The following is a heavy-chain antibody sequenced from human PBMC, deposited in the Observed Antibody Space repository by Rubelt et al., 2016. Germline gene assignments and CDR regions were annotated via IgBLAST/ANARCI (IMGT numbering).Heavy chain of an antibody. J-gene: IGHJ4*02. CDR3: ARANHGDYEDY. CDR2: INAGTGNT. Sequence: QVQLVQSGAEVKKPGASVKVSCKASGYTFTSYAMHWVRQAPGQRLEGMGWINAGTGNTKYSQKLMDRCSITRDASANTAYMERSSLRAEDTAVYYCARANHGDYEDYWGQGTLVTVSS. V-gene: IGHV1-3*01. D-gene: IGHD4-17*01. CDR1: GYTFTSYA.